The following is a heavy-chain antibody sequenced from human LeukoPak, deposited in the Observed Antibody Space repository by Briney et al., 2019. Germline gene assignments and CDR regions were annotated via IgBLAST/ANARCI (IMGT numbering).Heavy chain of an antibody. CDR3: ARELPDTYGSHFDS. D-gene: IGHD3-10*01. V-gene: IGHV1-46*01. Sequence: ASVKVSCKASGYTFTKYYMHWVRQAPGQGLEWLGIIIPSDGSTTYAQRFQGRVTGTRDTSTSTVYVVLNNLRSEDTAVYYCARELPDTYGSHFDSWGQGTPVTVSS. CDR2: IIPSDGST. J-gene: IGHJ4*02. CDR1: GYTFTKYY.